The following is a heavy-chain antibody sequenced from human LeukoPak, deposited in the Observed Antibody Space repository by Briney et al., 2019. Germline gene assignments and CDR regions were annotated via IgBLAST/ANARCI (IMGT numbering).Heavy chain of an antibody. CDR3: AKKATMAGRGYFDY. V-gene: IGHV3-23*01. D-gene: IGHD6-19*01. CDR2: VSGSGGST. J-gene: IGHJ4*02. CDR1: GFTFSNYA. Sequence: GGSLRLSCAASGFTFSNYAISWVRQAPGKGLEWVSAVSGSGGSTSYADSVKGRFTVSRDNSKNTLYLQMNSLRAEDTAVYYCAKKATMAGRGYFDYWGQGTLVTVSS.